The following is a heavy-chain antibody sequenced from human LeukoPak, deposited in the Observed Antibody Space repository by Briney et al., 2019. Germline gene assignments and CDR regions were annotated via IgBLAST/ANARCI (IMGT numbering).Heavy chain of an antibody. CDR3: AKMWQQLVRFAGFDI. J-gene: IGHJ3*02. CDR2: ISGSGGTT. CDR1: GFTFSSYG. V-gene: IGHV3-23*01. D-gene: IGHD6-13*01. Sequence: HTGGSLRLSCAASGFTFSSYGMHWVRQAPGKGLEWVSGISGSGGTTHYADSVKGRFTISRDNSKNTLYLQMNSLRAEDMAVYYCAKMWQQLVRFAGFDIWGQGTMVTVSS.